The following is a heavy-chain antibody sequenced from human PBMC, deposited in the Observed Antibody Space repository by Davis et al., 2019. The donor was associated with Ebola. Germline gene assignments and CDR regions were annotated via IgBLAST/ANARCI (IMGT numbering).Heavy chain of an antibody. J-gene: IGHJ4*02. D-gene: IGHD3-3*01. V-gene: IGHV1-3*01. CDR2: INGGNGNT. Sequence: ASVKVSCKASGYIFNSYAMHWVRQAPGQRLEWMGWINGGNGNTKYSQKFQGRVTITADKSTSTAYMELSSLRSEDTAVYYCARGGDFWSGYPEYWGQGTLVTVSS. CDR3: ARGGDFWSGYPEY. CDR1: GYIFNSYA.